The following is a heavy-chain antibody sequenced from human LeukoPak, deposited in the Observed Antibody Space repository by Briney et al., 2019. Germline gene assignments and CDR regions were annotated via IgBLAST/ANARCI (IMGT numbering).Heavy chain of an antibody. CDR1: GLTFSSYG. CDR3: AKGGLYSSSSEFDP. J-gene: IGHJ5*02. Sequence: PGRSLRLSCAASGLTFSSYGMHWVRQAPGKGLEWVAVISYDGSNKYYADSVKGRFTISRDNSKNTLYLQMSSLRAEDTAVYYCAKGGLYSSSSEFDPWGQGTLVTVSS. D-gene: IGHD6-6*01. CDR2: ISYDGSNK. V-gene: IGHV3-30*18.